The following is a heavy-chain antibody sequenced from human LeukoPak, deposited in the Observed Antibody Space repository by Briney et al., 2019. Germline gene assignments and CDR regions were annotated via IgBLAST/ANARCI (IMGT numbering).Heavy chain of an antibody. V-gene: IGHV3-23*01. Sequence: PGGSLRLSCAASGFTFSSYAMSWVRQAPGKGLEWVSAVSASGDSTSYADSVKGRFTISRDNSKNALYLQVNSLRADHAALYYCAKSHYYGSGSIDYWGQGTLVTVSS. CDR3: AKSHYYGSGSIDY. D-gene: IGHD3-10*01. CDR2: VSASGDST. CDR1: GFTFSSYA. J-gene: IGHJ4*02.